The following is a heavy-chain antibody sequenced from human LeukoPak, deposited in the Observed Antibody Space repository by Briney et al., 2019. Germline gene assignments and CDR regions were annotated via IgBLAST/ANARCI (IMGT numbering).Heavy chain of an antibody. CDR1: GGSISSSSYY. CDR2: IYYSGST. D-gene: IGHD3-22*01. Sequence: PSETLSLTCTVSGGSISSSSYYWGWIRQPPGKGLEWIGSIYYSGSTYYNPSLKSRVTISVDTSKNQFSLKLSSVTAADTAVYYCARQGFITMIVVVHFDYWGQGTLVTVSS. J-gene: IGHJ4*02. V-gene: IGHV4-39*01. CDR3: ARQGFITMIVVVHFDY.